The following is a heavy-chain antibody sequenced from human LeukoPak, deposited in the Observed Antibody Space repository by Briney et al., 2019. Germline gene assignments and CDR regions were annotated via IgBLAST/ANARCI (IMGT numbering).Heavy chain of an antibody. CDR2: IYYSGNT. J-gene: IGHJ5*02. CDR1: GGSISSGSYY. V-gene: IGHV4-61*10. Sequence: SETLSLTCTVSGGSISSGSYYWSWIRQPAGKGLEWIGYIYYSGNTNYNPSLESRVTISVDTSKNQFSLNLSSVTAADTAVYYCARVGYCRSTSCYAFDPWGQGTLVTVSS. D-gene: IGHD2-2*01. CDR3: ARVGYCRSTSCYAFDP.